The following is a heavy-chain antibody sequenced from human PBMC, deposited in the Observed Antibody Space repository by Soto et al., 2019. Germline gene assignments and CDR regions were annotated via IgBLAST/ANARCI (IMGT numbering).Heavy chain of an antibody. V-gene: IGHV3-30*18. D-gene: IGHD2-2*01. CDR2: ISFDGSNK. Sequence: QVQLVESGGAVVQPGRSLRLSCAASGFTFSSYGMHWVRQAPGRGLEWVAVISFDGSNKFYADSVKGRFTISRDNFKNTLYLQMNSLRAEDTAVYFCAKDLGGEDVVLVPADVWGQGTTVTVSS. CDR1: GFTFSSYG. J-gene: IGHJ6*02. CDR3: AKDLGGEDVVLVPADV.